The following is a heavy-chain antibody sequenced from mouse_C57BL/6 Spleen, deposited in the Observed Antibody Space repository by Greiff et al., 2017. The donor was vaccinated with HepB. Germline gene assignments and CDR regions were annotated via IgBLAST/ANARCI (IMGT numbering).Heavy chain of an antibody. CDR2: IWTGGGT. D-gene: IGHD1-1*01. CDR3: ARMGIYYGSSYDYYAMDY. Sequence: VKLMESGPGLVAPSQSLSITCTVSGFSLTSYAISWVRQPPGKGLEWLGVIWTGGGTNYNSALKSRLSISKDNSKSQVFLKMNSLQTDDTARYYCARMGIYYGSSYDYYAMDYWGQGTSVTVSS. CDR1: GFSLTSYA. J-gene: IGHJ4*01. V-gene: IGHV2-9-1*01.